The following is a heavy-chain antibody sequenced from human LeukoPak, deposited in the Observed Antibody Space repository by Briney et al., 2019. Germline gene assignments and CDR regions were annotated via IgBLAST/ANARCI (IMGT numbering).Heavy chain of an antibody. D-gene: IGHD1-7*01. J-gene: IGHJ6*02. V-gene: IGHV3-30*18. Sequence: PGGSLRLSCAASGFTFSSYGMHWVRQAPGKGLEWVAVLSYDGSNKYYGDSVKGRFSISRDNSKNTLYLQMNSLRAEDTAVYYCAKTHSRGTNYYYYGMDVWGQGTTVTVSS. CDR2: LSYDGSNK. CDR3: AKTHSRGTNYYYYGMDV. CDR1: GFTFSSYG.